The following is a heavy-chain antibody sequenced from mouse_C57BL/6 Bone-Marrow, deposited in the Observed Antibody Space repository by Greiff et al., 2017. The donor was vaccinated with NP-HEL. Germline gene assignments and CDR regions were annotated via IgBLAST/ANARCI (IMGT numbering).Heavy chain of an antibody. Sequence: EVQGVESGGGLVKPGGSLKLSCAASGFTFSSYAMSWVRQTPEKRLEWVATISDGGSYTYYPDNVKGRFTISRDNAKNNLYLQMSHLKSEDTAMYYCARVEGPGFAYWGQGTLVTVSA. V-gene: IGHV5-4*01. CDR2: ISDGGSYT. J-gene: IGHJ3*01. D-gene: IGHD1-1*02. CDR3: ARVEGPGFAY. CDR1: GFTFSSYA.